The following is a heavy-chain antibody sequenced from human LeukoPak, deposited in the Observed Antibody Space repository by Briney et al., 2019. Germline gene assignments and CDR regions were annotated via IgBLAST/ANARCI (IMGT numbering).Heavy chain of an antibody. D-gene: IGHD6-13*01. CDR2: IKQDGSET. Sequence: GGSLRLSCAASGFTFSSYWMSWVRQAPGKGLEWVANIKQDGSETYYVDSVKGRFTISRDNAKNSLYLQLNSLRAEDTAVYYCARGVYIAAAQYGYWGQGTLVTVSS. CDR3: ARGVYIAAAQYGY. V-gene: IGHV3-7*03. CDR1: GFTFSSYW. J-gene: IGHJ4*02.